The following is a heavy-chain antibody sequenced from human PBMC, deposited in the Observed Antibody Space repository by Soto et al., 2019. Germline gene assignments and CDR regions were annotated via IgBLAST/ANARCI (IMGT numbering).Heavy chain of an antibody. Sequence: VQLQESGPGLVKPSQTLSLTCNVSGGPINSPDYYWTWIRQSPGKGLEWIGYLYLNGGTQYNPSLRTPISMSLDTSKKHFSLKMRSVTGADTAVYYCARGISKYSSWYEPHTWFDAWGQGALVTVSS. CDR3: ARGISKYSSWYEPHTWFDA. CDR2: LYLNGGT. CDR1: GGPINSPDYY. D-gene: IGHD6-13*01. J-gene: IGHJ5*02. V-gene: IGHV4-30-4*01.